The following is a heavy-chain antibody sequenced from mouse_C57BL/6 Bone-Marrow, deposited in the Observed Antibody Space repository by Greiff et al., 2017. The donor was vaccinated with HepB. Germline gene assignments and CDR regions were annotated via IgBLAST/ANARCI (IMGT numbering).Heavy chain of an antibody. J-gene: IGHJ3*01. CDR2: IDPETGGT. D-gene: IGHD4-1*02. V-gene: IGHV1-15*01. Sequence: VQLQQSGAELVRPGASVTLSCKASGYTFTDYEMHWVKQTPVHGLEWIGAIDPETGGTAYNQKFKGKAILTADKSSSTAYMELRSLTSEDSAVYYCAPTGTAWFAYWGQGTLVTVSA. CDR3: APTGTAWFAY. CDR1: GYTFTDYE.